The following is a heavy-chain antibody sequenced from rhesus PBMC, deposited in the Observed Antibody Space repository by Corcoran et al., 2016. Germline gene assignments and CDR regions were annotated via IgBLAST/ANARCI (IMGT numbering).Heavy chain of an antibody. Sequence: QVQLQESGPGLVQPSETLSLTCAVSGGSIRDDSYWCLIRQPPGKGLRWLGYIYGSGGCTNYNPSLKNRVTISIDTSKNQFSLKLSSVTAADTAVYYCAGQYSSGYPHWGQGVLVTVSS. CDR3: AGQYSSGYPH. CDR2: IYGSGGCT. CDR1: GGSIRDDSY. V-gene: IGHV4-106*01. D-gene: IGHD6-31*01. J-gene: IGHJ4*01.